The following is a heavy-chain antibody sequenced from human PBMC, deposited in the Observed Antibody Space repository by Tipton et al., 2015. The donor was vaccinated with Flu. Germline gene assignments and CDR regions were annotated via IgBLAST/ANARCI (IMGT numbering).Heavy chain of an antibody. J-gene: IGHJ4*02. Sequence: LRLSCVVSGYSISTGYYWGRIRQPPGKGLEWIGSVSHSGNTYYEPSLKSRVTISLDTFQNHFSLKLISVTAADTAVYYCSRSTYYYGSGTSDYWGQGTLVTVSS. CDR3: SRSTYYYGSGTSDY. D-gene: IGHD3-10*01. CDR1: GYSISTGYY. CDR2: VSHSGNT. V-gene: IGHV4-38-2*01.